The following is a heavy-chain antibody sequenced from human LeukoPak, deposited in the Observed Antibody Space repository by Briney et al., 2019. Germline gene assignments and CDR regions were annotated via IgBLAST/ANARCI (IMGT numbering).Heavy chain of an antibody. D-gene: IGHD1-26*01. CDR1: GFTFSSYE. Sequence: GGSLRLSCAASGFTFSSYEMNWVRQAPGKGLEWVSYISSSGSTIYYADSVKGRFTISRDNAKNSLYLQMNSLGAEDTAVYYCARVGSYYPSGPNDYWGQGTLVTVSS. V-gene: IGHV3-48*03. J-gene: IGHJ4*02. CDR2: ISSSGSTI. CDR3: ARVGSYYPSGPNDY.